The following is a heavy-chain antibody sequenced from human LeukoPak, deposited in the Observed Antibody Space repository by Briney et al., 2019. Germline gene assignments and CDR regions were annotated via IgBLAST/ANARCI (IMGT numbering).Heavy chain of an antibody. CDR3: ASSLVVTLRSDAFDI. V-gene: IGHV5-51*01. CDR1: GYSFTSYW. J-gene: IGHJ3*02. CDR2: IYPGDSDT. D-gene: IGHD4-23*01. Sequence: GVSLKISCKGSGYSFTSYWIGWVRQMPGKGLEWMGIIYPGDSDTRYSPSFQGQVTISADKSISTAYLQWSSLKASDTAMYYCASSLVVTLRSDAFDIWGQGTMVTVSS.